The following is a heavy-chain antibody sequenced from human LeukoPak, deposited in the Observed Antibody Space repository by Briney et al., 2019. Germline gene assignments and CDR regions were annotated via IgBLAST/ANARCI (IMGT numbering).Heavy chain of an antibody. J-gene: IGHJ4*02. D-gene: IGHD1-26*01. CDR3: ARGGSHLAHFDY. CDR2: IYYSGST. CDR1: GSSISSYY. Sequence: PSETLSLTCTVAGSSISSYYWSWIRQPPGKGQEWIGYIYYSGSTNYNPSLKSRVTISVDTSKNQFSLKLSSVTAADTAVYYCARGGSHLAHFDYWGQGTLVTVSS. V-gene: IGHV4-59*01.